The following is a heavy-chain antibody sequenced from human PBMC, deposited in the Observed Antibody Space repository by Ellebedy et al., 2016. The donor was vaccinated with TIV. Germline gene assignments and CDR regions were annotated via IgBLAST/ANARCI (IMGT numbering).Heavy chain of an antibody. V-gene: IGHV3-30*18. Sequence: GGSLRLSXAASGFTFSRDGMHWVRQAPGKGLDWVAVISYDGTNKYYADSVKGRFTISRDNSKNTLYLQMNTLRAEDTAVYYCAKGYESVFDYWGQGTLVTVSS. D-gene: IGHD2-15*01. CDR2: ISYDGTNK. CDR1: GFTFSRDG. CDR3: AKGYESVFDY. J-gene: IGHJ4*02.